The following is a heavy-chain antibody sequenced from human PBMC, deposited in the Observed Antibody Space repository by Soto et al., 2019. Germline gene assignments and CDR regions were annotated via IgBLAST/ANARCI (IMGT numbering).Heavy chain of an antibody. J-gene: IGHJ6*02. CDR3: ARGGQWLDPGNYYGMDV. CDR2: INPSGGST. CDR1: GYTFTSYY. D-gene: IGHD6-19*01. V-gene: IGHV1-46*01. Sequence: GASVKVSCKASGYTFTSYYMHWVRQAPGQGLEWMGIINPSGGSTSYAQKFQGRVTMTRDTSTSTVYMELSSLRSEDTAVYYCARGGQWLDPGNYYGMDVWGQGTTVTVSS.